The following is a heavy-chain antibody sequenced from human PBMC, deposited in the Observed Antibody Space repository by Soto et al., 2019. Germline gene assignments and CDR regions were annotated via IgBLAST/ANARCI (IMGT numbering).Heavy chain of an antibody. V-gene: IGHV3-9*01. CDR1: GFTFDDYA. CDR2: ISWNSGSI. D-gene: IGHD6-13*01. J-gene: IGHJ4*02. Sequence: GGSLRLSCAASGFTFDDYAMHWVRQAPGKGLEWVSGISWNSGSIGYADSVKGRFTISRDNAKNSLYLQMNSLRAEDTALYYCAKDRTVAAAGIGDFDYWGQGTLVTVSS. CDR3: AKDRTVAAAGIGDFDY.